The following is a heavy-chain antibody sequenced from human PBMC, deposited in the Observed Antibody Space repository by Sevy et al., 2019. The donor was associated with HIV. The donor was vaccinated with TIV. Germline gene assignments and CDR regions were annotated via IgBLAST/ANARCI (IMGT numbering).Heavy chain of an antibody. CDR2: IWFDGSEK. D-gene: IGHD1-26*01. CDR3: ASGQGDDYNYGLDV. Sequence: GGSLRLSCAASGFAFSTYGLYWVRHAPGKGLEWVAVIWFDGSEKYYADSVKGRFTISRDNSKNTLYLQMNSLTAADTAVYYCASGQGDDYNYGLDVWGQGTTVTVSS. CDR1: GFAFSTYG. J-gene: IGHJ6*02. V-gene: IGHV3-33*01.